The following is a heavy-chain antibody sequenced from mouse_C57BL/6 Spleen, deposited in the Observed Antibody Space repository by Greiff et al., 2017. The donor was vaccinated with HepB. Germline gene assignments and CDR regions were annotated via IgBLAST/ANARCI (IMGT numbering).Heavy chain of an antibody. Sequence: EVQVVESEGGLVQPGSSMKLSCTASGFTFSDYYMAWVRQVPEKGLEWVANINYDGSSTYYLDSLKSRFIISRDNAKNILYLQMSSLKSEDTATYYCARVGDYDGGGYYAMDYWGQGTSVTVSS. D-gene: IGHD2-4*01. CDR3: ARVGDYDGGGYYAMDY. V-gene: IGHV5-16*01. CDR1: GFTFSDYY. CDR2: INYDGSST. J-gene: IGHJ4*01.